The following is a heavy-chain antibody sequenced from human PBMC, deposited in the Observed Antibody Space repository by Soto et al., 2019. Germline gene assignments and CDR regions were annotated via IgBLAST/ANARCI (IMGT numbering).Heavy chain of an antibody. J-gene: IGHJ4*02. V-gene: IGHV1-18*01. D-gene: IGHD3-22*01. Sequence: ASVKVSCKASGYTFTSYGINWVRQAPGQGLEWMEWINPSDGNRNFAQKFEDRVTMTTATSTNTVFLELRSLKSDDTAIYYCARDRLRGYDSSGFYSWGQGTMVTVSS. CDR2: INPSDGNR. CDR1: GYTFTSYG. CDR3: ARDRLRGYDSSGFYS.